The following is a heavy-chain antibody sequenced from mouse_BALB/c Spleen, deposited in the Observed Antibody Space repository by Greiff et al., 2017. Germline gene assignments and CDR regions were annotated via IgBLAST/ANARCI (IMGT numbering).Heavy chain of an antibody. Sequence: QVQLQQSGPELVRPGVSVKISCKGSGYTFTDYAMHWVKQSHAKSLEWIGVISTYYGNTNYNQKFKGKATMTVDKSSSTAYMELARLTSEDSAIYYTARSGLTVTTLFGSWGPGAPLTVSS. CDR1: GYTFTDYA. V-gene: IGHV1-67*01. CDR2: ISTYYGNT. D-gene: IGHD4-1*01. CDR3: ARSGLTVTTLFGS. J-gene: IGHJ2*01.